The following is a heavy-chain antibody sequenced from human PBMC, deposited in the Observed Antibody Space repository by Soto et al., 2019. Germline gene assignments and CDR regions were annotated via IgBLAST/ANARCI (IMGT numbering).Heavy chain of an antibody. CDR1: GGSISSGGYY. CDR3: ARDVSYYYGSGSYLSLGWFDP. Sequence: SETLSLTCTVSGGSISSGGYYWSWIRQHPGKGLEWIGYIYYSGSTYYNPSLKSRVTISVDTSKNQFSLKLSSVTAADTAVYYCARDVSYYYGSGSYLSLGWFDPWGQGTLVTVSS. CDR2: IYYSGST. J-gene: IGHJ5*02. V-gene: IGHV4-31*03. D-gene: IGHD3-10*01.